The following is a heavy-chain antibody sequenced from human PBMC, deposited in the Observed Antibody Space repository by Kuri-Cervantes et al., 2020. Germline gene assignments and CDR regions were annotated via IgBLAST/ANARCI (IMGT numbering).Heavy chain of an antibody. Sequence: GGSLRLSCAASGFTFSNAWMSWVRQAPGKGLEWVGRIKSKTDGGTTDYAAPVKGRFTISRDDSKNTLYLQMNSLRAEDTAVYYCVSSGYYYYYGMDVWGQGTTVTVSS. CDR3: VSSGYYYYYGMDV. CDR1: GFTFSNAW. D-gene: IGHD3-22*01. J-gene: IGHJ6*02. CDR2: IKSKTDGGTT. V-gene: IGHV3-15*01.